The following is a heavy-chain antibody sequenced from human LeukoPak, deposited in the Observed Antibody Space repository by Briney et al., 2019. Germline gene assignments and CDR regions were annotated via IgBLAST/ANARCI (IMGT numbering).Heavy chain of an antibody. CDR3: ARFMVRGVRNPAYFDY. CDR2: IYYSGST. V-gene: IGHV4-30-4*01. Sequence: SQTLSLTCTVSGGSISSGDYYWSWIRRPPGKGLEWIGYIYYSGSTYYNPSLKSRVTISVDTSKNQFSLKLSSVTAADTAVYYCARFMVRGVRNPAYFDYWGQGTLVTVSS. J-gene: IGHJ4*02. CDR1: GGSISSGDYY. D-gene: IGHD3-10*01.